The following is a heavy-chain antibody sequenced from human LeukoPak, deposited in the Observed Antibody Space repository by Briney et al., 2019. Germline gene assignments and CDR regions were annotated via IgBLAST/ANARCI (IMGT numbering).Heavy chain of an antibody. J-gene: IGHJ2*01. D-gene: IGHD2-2*02. Sequence: HPGGPLRLSCEASGSGMPFSTYGLHWVRQAPGKGLEWGAIIWYDGSNKYYADSVKGRFTISKDTSKNTLYLQMNSLRAEDTAVYYCVAILVSGAIWKFDLWGRGTLVTVSS. V-gene: IGHV3-33*01. CDR2: IWYDGSNK. CDR1: GSGMPFSTYG. CDR3: VAILVSGAIWKFDL.